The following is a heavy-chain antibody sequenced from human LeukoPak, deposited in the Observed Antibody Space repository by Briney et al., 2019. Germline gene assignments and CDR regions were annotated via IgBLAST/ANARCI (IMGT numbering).Heavy chain of an antibody. CDR3: ARAGFALAPHRGTPFDY. Sequence: SETLSLTCTVSGGSISSSSYYWGWIRQPPGKGLEWIGRIYTSGSTNYNPSLKSRVTMSVDTSKNQFSLKLSSVTAADTAVYYCARAGFALAPHRGTPFDYWGQGTLVTVSS. CDR2: IYTSGST. J-gene: IGHJ4*02. V-gene: IGHV4-39*01. D-gene: IGHD6-6*01. CDR1: GGSISSSSYY.